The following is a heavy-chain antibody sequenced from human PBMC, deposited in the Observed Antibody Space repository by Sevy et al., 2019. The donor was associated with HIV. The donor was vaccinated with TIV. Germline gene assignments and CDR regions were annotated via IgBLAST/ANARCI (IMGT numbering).Heavy chain of an antibody. J-gene: IGHJ6*02. CDR1: GFTFSNAW. Sequence: GGSLRLSCAASGFTFSNAWMSWVRQAPGKGLEWVGRIKSKTDGGTTDYAAPVKGRFTISRDDSKNTLYLQMNILKTEDTAVYYCTTDRGYCSSTSCYSLNYYYGMDVWGQGTTVTVSS. V-gene: IGHV3-15*01. D-gene: IGHD2-2*01. CDR2: IKSKTDGGTT. CDR3: TTDRGYCSSTSCYSLNYYYGMDV.